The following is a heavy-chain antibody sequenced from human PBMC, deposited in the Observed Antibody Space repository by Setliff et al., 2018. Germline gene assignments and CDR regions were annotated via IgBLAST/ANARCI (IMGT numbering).Heavy chain of an antibody. V-gene: IGHV4-61*09. CDR2: IYTSGST. J-gene: IGHJ4*02. CDR1: GGSISSGSYY. Sequence: SETLSLTCTVSGGSISSGSYYWSWIRQPAGKGLEWIGHIYTSGSTNYNPSLKSRVTISVDTSKNQFSLKLSSVTAADTAVYYCARDGYYYDSSGYYKIFDYWGQGTQVTVSS. D-gene: IGHD3-22*01. CDR3: ARDGYYYDSSGYYKIFDY.